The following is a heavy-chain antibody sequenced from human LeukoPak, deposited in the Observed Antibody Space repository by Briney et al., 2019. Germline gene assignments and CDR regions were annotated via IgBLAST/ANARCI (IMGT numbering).Heavy chain of an antibody. CDR2: IYTSGST. Sequence: PSETLSLTCTVSGGSISSYYWSWIRQPAGKGLEWIGRIYTSGSTNYNPSLKSRVTMSVDTSKNQFSLKLSSVTAADTAVYYCAREPDCSSTSCNYYYYYMDVWGKGTTVTVSS. CDR3: AREPDCSSTSCNYYYYYMDV. V-gene: IGHV4-4*07. J-gene: IGHJ6*03. D-gene: IGHD2-2*01. CDR1: GGSISSYY.